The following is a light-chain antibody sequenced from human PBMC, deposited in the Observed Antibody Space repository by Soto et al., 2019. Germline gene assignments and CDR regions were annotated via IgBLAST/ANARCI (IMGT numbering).Light chain of an antibody. V-gene: IGKV3-20*01. CDR1: QSVSSSY. Sequence: EFVLTRSPATLSLSPGERATLSCSASQSVSSSYLAWYQQKPGQAPRLLIYGASSRATGIPDRFSGSGSGTDFTLTISRLEPEDFAVYYCQQYGSSPRTFGQGTKVDIK. J-gene: IGKJ1*01. CDR2: GAS. CDR3: QQYGSSPRT.